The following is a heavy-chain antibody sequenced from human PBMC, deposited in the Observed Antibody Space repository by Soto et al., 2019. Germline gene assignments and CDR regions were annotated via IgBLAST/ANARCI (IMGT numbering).Heavy chain of an antibody. Sequence: PVGSLRLSGAASGFTFSKYAMNWVRQAPGKGLEWVSTISASARNTYYADSVKGRFTISRDNSKNMLYMQMNSLRAEDTAVYFCAKEIDDYYDSSHDLDSWGQGTLVTVSS. CDR1: GFTFSKYA. CDR2: ISASARNT. D-gene: IGHD3-22*01. CDR3: AKEIDDYYDSSHDLDS. J-gene: IGHJ4*02. V-gene: IGHV3-23*01.